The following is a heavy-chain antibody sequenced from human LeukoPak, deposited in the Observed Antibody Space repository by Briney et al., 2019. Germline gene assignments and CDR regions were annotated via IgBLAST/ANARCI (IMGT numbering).Heavy chain of an antibody. CDR2: IIPIFGTA. J-gene: IGHJ3*02. CDR1: GGTFSSYA. Sequence: GASVKVSCKASGGTFSSYAISWVRQATGQGLEWMGGIIPIFGTANYAQKFQGRVTITADESTSTAYMELSSLRSEDTAVYYCARGTFGATTGDAFDIWGQGTMVTVSS. D-gene: IGHD1-26*01. V-gene: IGHV1-69*13. CDR3: ARGTFGATTGDAFDI.